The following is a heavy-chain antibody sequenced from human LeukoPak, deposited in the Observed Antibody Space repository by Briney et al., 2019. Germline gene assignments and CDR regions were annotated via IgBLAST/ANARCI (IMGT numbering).Heavy chain of an antibody. CDR2: IIPILGIA. D-gene: IGHD2-8*01. CDR3: ARAGVQISGMDV. V-gene: IGHV1-69*04. Sequence: GASVKVSCKASGGTFSSYAISWVRQAPGQGLEWMGRIIPILGIANYAQKFQGRVTITADKSTSTAYMELSSMRSEDTAVYYCARAGVQISGMDVWGQGTTVTVSS. J-gene: IGHJ6*02. CDR1: GGTFSSYA.